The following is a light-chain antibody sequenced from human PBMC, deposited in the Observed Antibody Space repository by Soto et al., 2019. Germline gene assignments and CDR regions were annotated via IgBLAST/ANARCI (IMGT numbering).Light chain of an antibody. Sequence: EIVLTQSPGTPFLSPKERATLSCRASQSVSSTFLAWYQQKPGQAPRLLIYGASSRATGIPDRISGSGSGTDFTLTISRLEAEDFVVYYCQQHGRSQTFGGGTKVDVK. V-gene: IGKV3-20*01. J-gene: IGKJ4*01. CDR3: QQHGRSQT. CDR2: GAS. CDR1: QSVSSTF.